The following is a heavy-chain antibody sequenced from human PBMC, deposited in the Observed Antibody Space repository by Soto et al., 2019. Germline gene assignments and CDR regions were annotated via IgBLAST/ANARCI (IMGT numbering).Heavy chain of an antibody. CDR1: GGSISSYY. CDR2: IYYSGST. J-gene: IGHJ4*02. D-gene: IGHD6-13*01. CDR3: ARDSGIALDY. V-gene: IGHV4-59*01. Sequence: SETLSLTCTVSGGSISSYYWSWIRQPPRKGLEWIGYIYYSGSTNYNPSLKSRVTISVDTSRNQFSLKLSSVTAADTAVYYCARDSGIALDYWGQGTLVTVS.